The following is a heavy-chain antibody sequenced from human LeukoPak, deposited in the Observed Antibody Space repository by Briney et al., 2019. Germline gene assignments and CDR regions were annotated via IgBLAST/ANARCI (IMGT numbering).Heavy chain of an antibody. CDR2: IDANSNKI. J-gene: IGHJ4*02. Sequence: GGSLRLSCAASGLIFGSYEINWVRQAPARGLEGVSYIDANSNKIYYADSVRGRFSTSRNNPRNSMFLQMNRLRVDDTAVYYCANPLRDYWGPGTLVVVSS. V-gene: IGHV3-48*03. CDR3: ANPLRDY. CDR1: GLIFGSYE.